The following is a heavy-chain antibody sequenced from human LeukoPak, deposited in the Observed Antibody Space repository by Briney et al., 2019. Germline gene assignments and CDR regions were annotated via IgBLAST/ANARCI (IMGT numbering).Heavy chain of an antibody. J-gene: IGHJ4*02. Sequence: PGGSLRLSCAASGFDFSKYWMHWVRQAPGKGLVWVARINDDGSDTSYADSVKGRFTISRDNAKNTLFLQLNSLTAEDTAVYYCARRWYESIGYYLIDHWGQGTLVTVSS. D-gene: IGHD3-22*01. V-gene: IGHV3-74*01. CDR1: GFDFSKYW. CDR2: INDDGSDT. CDR3: ARRWYESIGYYLIDH.